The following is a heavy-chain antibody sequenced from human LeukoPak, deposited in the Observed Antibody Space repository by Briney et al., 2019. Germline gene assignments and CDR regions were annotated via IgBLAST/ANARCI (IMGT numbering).Heavy chain of an antibody. CDR1: GGSFSGYY. Sequence: SETLSLTCAVYGGSFSGYYWSWIRQPPGKGLEWIGEINHSGSTNYNPSLKSRVTISVDTSRNQFSLKLSSVAAADTAVYYCARGRYGSALDYWGQGTLVTVSS. D-gene: IGHD3-10*01. V-gene: IGHV4-34*01. CDR2: INHSGST. J-gene: IGHJ4*02. CDR3: ARGRYGSALDY.